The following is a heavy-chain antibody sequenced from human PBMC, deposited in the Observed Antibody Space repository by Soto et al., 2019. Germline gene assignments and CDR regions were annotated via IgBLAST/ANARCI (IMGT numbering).Heavy chain of an antibody. CDR1: GGSISSGGYS. CDR2: IYHSGTT. J-gene: IGHJ6*02. Sequence: QLQLQESGSGLVKPSQTLSLTCAVSGGSISSGGYSWSWIRQPPGKGLEWIGYIYHSGTTYYNPSLKSRVTISVDRSKNQFSLKLSSVTAADTAVYYCARAHYGDYGYGMDVWGQGTTVTVSS. D-gene: IGHD4-17*01. V-gene: IGHV4-30-2*01. CDR3: ARAHYGDYGYGMDV.